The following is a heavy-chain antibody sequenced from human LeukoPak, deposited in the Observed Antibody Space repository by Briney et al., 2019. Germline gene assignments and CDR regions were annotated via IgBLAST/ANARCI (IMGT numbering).Heavy chain of an antibody. J-gene: IGHJ5*02. V-gene: IGHV3-11*01. CDR2: ISGSSTTI. CDR3: ARASSPWFRVERAFDP. CDR1: GFTFSDYY. Sequence: GGSLRLSCAASGFTFSDYYMSWIRQAAGKGLEWLAYISGSSTTIYYVDSVKGRFTISRDNANNSLYLQMNSLTAEDTAVYYCARASSPWFRVERAFDPWGQGTLVTVSS. D-gene: IGHD3-10*01.